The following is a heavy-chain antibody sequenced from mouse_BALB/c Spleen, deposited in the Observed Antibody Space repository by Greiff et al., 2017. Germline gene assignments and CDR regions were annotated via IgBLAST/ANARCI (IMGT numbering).Heavy chain of an antibody. V-gene: IGHV1S81*02. CDR2: INPSNGRT. D-gene: IGHD1-1*01. CDR1: GYTFTSYW. CDR3: ARSGGFITTVVEYYYAMDY. J-gene: IGHJ4*01. Sequence: QVQLQQPGAELVKPGASVKLSCKASGYTFTSYWMHWVKQRPGQGLEWIGEINPSNGRTNYNEKFKSKATLTVDKSSSTAYMQLSSLTSEDSAVYYCARSGGFITTVVEYYYAMDYWGQGTSVTVSS.